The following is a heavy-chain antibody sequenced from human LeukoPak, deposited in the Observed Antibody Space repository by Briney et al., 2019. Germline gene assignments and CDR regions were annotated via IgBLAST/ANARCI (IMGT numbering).Heavy chain of an antibody. Sequence: GGSLRLSCAASGFTFGDYGMHWVRQAPGKSLEWVSLISGDGGSTYHADSVQGRFTISRGNSKNSLYLQMNSLRSEDTALYYCAKDRIYSGTTFDYWGLGTLVTVSS. J-gene: IGHJ4*02. V-gene: IGHV3-43*02. CDR1: GFTFGDYG. CDR3: AKDRIYSGTTFDY. CDR2: ISGDGGST. D-gene: IGHD1-1*01.